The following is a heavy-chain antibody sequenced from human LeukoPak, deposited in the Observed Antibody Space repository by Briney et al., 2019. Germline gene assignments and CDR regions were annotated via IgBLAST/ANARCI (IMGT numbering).Heavy chain of an antibody. V-gene: IGHV3-23*01. CDR2: ISGSGGST. D-gene: IGHD3-3*01. CDR1: GFTFSSYA. J-gene: IGHJ4*02. CDR3: AKGPPAYDFWSGYYTVFFDY. Sequence: GGSLRLSCAASGFTFSSYAMSWVRQAPGKGLGWVSAISGSGGSTYYDDSVEGRFTISRDNSKNKLYLQMNSLRAEDTAVYYCAKGPPAYDFWSGYYTVFFDYWGQGTLLTVSS.